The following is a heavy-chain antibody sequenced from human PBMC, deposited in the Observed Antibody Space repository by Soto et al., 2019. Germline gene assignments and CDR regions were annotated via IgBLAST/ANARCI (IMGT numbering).Heavy chain of an antibody. CDR3: ARESYDYVWGSYSYNWFDP. CDR2: IYYSGST. J-gene: IGHJ5*02. Sequence: NPSETLSLTCTVSGGSVSSGSYYCSWIRQPPGKGLEWIGYIYYSGSTNYNPSLKSRVTISVDTSKNQFSLKLSSVTAADTAVYYCARESYDYVWGSYSYNWFDPWGQGTLVTVSS. V-gene: IGHV4-61*01. D-gene: IGHD3-16*02. CDR1: GGSVSSGSYY.